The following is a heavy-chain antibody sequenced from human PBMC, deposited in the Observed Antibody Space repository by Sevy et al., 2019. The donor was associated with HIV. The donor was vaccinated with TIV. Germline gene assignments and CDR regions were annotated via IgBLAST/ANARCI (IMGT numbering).Heavy chain of an antibody. J-gene: IGHJ3*02. CDR3: ARAFIAAAGIGAFDI. CDR2: IYSGGST. V-gene: IGHV3-53*01. CDR1: EFTVSSNY. Sequence: GGSLRLSCAASEFTVSSNYMSWVRQAPGKGLEWVSVIYSGGSTYYADSVKGRFTISRDNSKNTLYLQMNSLRAEDTAVYYCARAFIAAAGIGAFDIWGQGTMVTVPS. D-gene: IGHD6-13*01.